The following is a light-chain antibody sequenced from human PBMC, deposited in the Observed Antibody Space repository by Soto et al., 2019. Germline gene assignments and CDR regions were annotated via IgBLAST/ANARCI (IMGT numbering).Light chain of an antibody. CDR2: GVS. CDR3: LQYGGSPRT. V-gene: IGKV3-20*01. CDR1: QSVSSS. J-gene: IGKJ1*01. Sequence: EIVLTQSPGSLSLSPGESATLSCRASQSVSSSLAWYQQIPGQAPRLLIYGVSSRATGIPDRFSGSGSGTDFTLTISRLEPEDFAVYYCLQYGGSPRTFGQGTKVEIK.